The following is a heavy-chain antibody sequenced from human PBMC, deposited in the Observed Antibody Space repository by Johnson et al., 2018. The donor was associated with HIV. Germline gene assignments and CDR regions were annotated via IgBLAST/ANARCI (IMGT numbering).Heavy chain of an antibody. CDR2: IKQDGSEK. CDR1: GFTFSNYG. CDR3: ARNEYSNYGGRDAFDI. D-gene: IGHD4-11*01. V-gene: IGHV3-7*01. J-gene: IGHJ3*02. Sequence: VQLVESGGGVVQPGGSLRLSCAASGFTFSNYGMHWVRQAPGKGLEWVANIKQDGSEKYYVDSVKGRFTISRDNAKNSLYLQMNGLRAEDTAVYYCARNEYSNYGGRDAFDIWGQGTMVTVPS.